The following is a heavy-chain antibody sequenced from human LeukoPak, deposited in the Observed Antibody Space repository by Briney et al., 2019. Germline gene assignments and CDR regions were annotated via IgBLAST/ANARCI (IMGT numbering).Heavy chain of an antibody. CDR2: INPSGGST. D-gene: IGHD5-18*01. J-gene: IGHJ4*02. V-gene: IGHV1-46*01. Sequence: ASVKVSCKASGYTFTSYYMHWVRQPPGQGLEWMGIINPSGGSTSYAQKFQGRVTMTRDTSTSTVYMELSSLRSEDTAVYYCARDHGERGYSYTNFDYWGQGTLVTVSS. CDR3: ARDHGERGYSYTNFDY. CDR1: GYTFTSYY.